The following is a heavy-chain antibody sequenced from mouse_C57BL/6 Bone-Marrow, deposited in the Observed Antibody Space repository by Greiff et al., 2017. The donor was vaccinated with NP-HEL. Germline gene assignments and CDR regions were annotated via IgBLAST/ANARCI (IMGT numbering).Heavy chain of an antibody. CDR2: INPNNGGT. CDR1: GYTFTDYY. D-gene: IGHD1-1*01. CDR3: ARRGDYYGKSYWYFDV. V-gene: IGHV1-26*01. J-gene: IGHJ1*03. Sequence: EVQLQQSGPELVKPGASVKISCKASGYTFTDYYMNWVKQSHGKSLEWIGDINPNNGGTSYNQKFKGKATLTVDKSSSTAYMELRSLTSEDSAVYYCARRGDYYGKSYWYFDVWGTGTTVTVSS.